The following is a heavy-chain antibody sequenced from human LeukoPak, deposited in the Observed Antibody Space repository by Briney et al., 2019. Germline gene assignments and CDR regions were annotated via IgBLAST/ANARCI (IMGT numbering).Heavy chain of an antibody. D-gene: IGHD6-13*01. CDR2: IYYSGST. CDR1: SGSISSYY. J-gene: IGHJ6*03. CDR3: ARDGPGIAAAGTPYYYYYYMDV. Sequence: SETLSLTCTVSSGSISSYYWSWIRQPPGKGLEWIGYIYYSGSTNYNPSLKSRVTISVDTSKNQFSLKLSSVTAADTAVYYCARDGPGIAAAGTPYYYYYYMDVWGKGTTVTVSS. V-gene: IGHV4-59*01.